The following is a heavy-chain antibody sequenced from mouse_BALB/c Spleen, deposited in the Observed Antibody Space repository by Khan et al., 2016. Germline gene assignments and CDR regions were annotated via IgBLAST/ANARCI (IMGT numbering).Heavy chain of an antibody. CDR2: INPSNGGT. D-gene: IGHD1-2*01. V-gene: IGHV1S81*02. Sequence: VQLQESGAELVKPGASVKLSYKASGYTLTSYYMYWVKQRPGQGLEWIGEINPSNGGTNFNEKFKSKATLTVDKSSSTAYMQLSSLTSEDSAVYYCTRRTHYYGYYFDYWGQGTTLTVSS. CDR1: GYTLTSYY. CDR3: TRRTHYYGYYFDY. J-gene: IGHJ2*01.